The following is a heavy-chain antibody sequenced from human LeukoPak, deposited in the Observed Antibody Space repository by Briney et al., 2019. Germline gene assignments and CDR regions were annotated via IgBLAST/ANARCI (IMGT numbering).Heavy chain of an antibody. CDR1: GLTFSDFW. CDR2: IKQDASEK. Sequence: GGSLRLSCAASGLTFSDFWMSWVRQAPGKGLEWVANIKQDASEKYYVDSVKGRFTISRDNAKNSLYLQMNSLRTEDTAVYYCAREMGATTSWGQGTLVTVSS. V-gene: IGHV3-7*01. D-gene: IGHD1-14*01. J-gene: IGHJ5*02. CDR3: AREMGATTS.